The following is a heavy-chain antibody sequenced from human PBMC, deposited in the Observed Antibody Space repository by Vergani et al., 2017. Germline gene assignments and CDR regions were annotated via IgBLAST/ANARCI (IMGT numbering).Heavy chain of an antibody. Sequence: QLQLQESGPGLVKPSETLSLTCTVSGGSLSSSSYYWGWIRQPPGKGLEWIGSIYYSGSTYYNPSLKSRVTISVDTSKNQFSLKLSSVTAADTAVYYCARRGRVPASLVYYFDYWGQGTLVTVSS. D-gene: IGHD2-2*01. CDR2: IYYSGST. CDR1: GGSLSSSSYY. CDR3: ARRGRVPASLVYYFDY. J-gene: IGHJ4*02. V-gene: IGHV4-39*01.